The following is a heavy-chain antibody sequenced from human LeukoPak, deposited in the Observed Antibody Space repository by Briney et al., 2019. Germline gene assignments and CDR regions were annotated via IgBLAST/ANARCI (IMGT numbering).Heavy chain of an antibody. J-gene: IGHJ5*02. CDR3: AGILRYFDWLLRSP. V-gene: IGHV4-38-2*02. D-gene: IGHD3-9*01. CDR2: IYHSGST. CDR1: GYSISSGYY. Sequence: PSETLSLTCTVSGYSISSGYYWGWIRQPPGKGLEWIGSIYHSGSTYYNPSLKSRVTISVDTSKNQFSLKLSSVTAADTAVYYCAGILRYFDWLLRSPWGQGTLVTVSS.